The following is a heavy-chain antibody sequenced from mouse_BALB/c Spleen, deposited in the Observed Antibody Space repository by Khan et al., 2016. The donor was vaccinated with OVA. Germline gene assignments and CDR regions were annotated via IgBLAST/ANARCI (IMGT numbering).Heavy chain of an antibody. CDR3: ARRNYFGYTVAY. CDR2: ISPGSGDT. CDR1: GYTFTDYY. J-gene: IGHJ3*01. Sequence: QVQLQQSGAELARPGASVKLSCKASGYTFTDYYINWVKLRTGQGLEWIGEISPGSGDTYYNERFKGKATLTADKSSSTAYMQLCSLTSEASAVYFCARRNYFGYTVAYWGQGTLVTVSA. D-gene: IGHD1-2*01. V-gene: IGHV1-77*01.